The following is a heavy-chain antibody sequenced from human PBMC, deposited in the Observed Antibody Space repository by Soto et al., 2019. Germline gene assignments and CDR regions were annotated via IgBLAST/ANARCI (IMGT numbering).Heavy chain of an antibody. CDR2: ITGSGFSA. D-gene: IGHD2-8*01. J-gene: IGHJ4*02. Sequence: GGSLRLSCAASGFTFSNNAMSWVRQAPGKGLEWVSAITGSGFSASYADSVKGRFTISRDNSKNTLYMQMNSLRVEDTAVYFCARDPVGAGIVLIDHWGQGTLVTVSS. V-gene: IGHV3-23*01. CDR1: GFTFSNNA. CDR3: ARDPVGAGIVLIDH.